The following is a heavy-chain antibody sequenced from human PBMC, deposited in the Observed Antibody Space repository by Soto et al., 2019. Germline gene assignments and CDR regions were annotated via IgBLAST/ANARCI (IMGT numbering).Heavy chain of an antibody. CDR3: GKRYCISSSCYGGSLDY. J-gene: IGHJ4*02. V-gene: IGHV3-23*01. D-gene: IGHD2-2*01. CDR2: ITSGGST. CDR1: GFTFSSYA. Sequence: EVQLLESGGDLVQPGGSLRLSCAASGFTFSSYAMSWVRQAPGKGLEWVSTITSGGSTYTTNSVMCRFTISRDDSKKTVDLEMNSLRAEDTAVYYCGKRYCISSSCYGGSLDYWGQGTLVTVSS.